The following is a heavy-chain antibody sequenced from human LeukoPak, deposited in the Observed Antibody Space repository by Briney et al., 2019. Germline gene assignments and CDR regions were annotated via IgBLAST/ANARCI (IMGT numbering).Heavy chain of an antibody. D-gene: IGHD2-2*01. CDR2: IYYSGST. CDR3: ARARGSTSDNWFDP. V-gene: IGHV4-59*01. Sequence: SETLSLTCTVPGGSISSYYWSWIRQTPGKGLEWIGYIYYSGSTNYNPSLKSRVTISVDTSKNQFSLKLSSVTAADTAVYYCARARGSTSDNWFDPWGQGTLVTVSS. J-gene: IGHJ5*02. CDR1: GGSISSYY.